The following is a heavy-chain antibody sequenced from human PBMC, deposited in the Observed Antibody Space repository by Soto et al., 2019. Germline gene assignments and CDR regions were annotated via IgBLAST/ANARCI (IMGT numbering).Heavy chain of an antibody. Sequence: QVQLVESGGGVVQPGRSLRLSCAASGFTFSSYDMNWVRQAPGKGLEWVAVISNDGSNKYYADSVKGRFTISRDNSKNTLDLQMISLRVEDTAVYYCAGDVMGNFDYWGQGPLVTVSS. J-gene: IGHJ4*02. V-gene: IGHV3-30-3*01. CDR3: AGDVMGNFDY. CDR2: ISNDGSNK. D-gene: IGHD2-8*01. CDR1: GFTFSSYD.